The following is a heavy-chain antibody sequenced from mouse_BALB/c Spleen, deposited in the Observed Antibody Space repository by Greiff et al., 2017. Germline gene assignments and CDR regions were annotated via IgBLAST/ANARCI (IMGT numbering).Heavy chain of an antibody. CDR2: IWAGGST. Sequence: VKLMESGPGLVAPSQSLSITCTVSGFSLTSYGVHWVRQPPGKGLEWLGVIWAGGSTNYNSALMSRLSISKDNSKSQVFLKMNSLQTDDTAMYYCAREDGSSYGWFAYWGQGTLVTVSA. J-gene: IGHJ3*01. CDR3: AREDGSSYGWFAY. D-gene: IGHD1-1*01. CDR1: GFSLTSYG. V-gene: IGHV2-9*02.